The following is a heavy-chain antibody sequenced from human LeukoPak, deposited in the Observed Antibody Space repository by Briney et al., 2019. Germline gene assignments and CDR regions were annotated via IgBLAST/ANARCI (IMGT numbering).Heavy chain of an antibody. D-gene: IGHD3-22*01. J-gene: IGHJ4*02. CDR2: ISSSSSYI. CDR3: ARDLGVYYYDSSGYIDY. V-gene: IGHV3-21*01. CDR1: GFTFSSYS. Sequence: GGSLRLSCAASGFTFSSYSMNWVRQAPGKGLEWVSSISSSSSYIYYADSVKGRFTISRGNAKNSLYLQMNSLRAEDTAVYYCARDLGVYYYDSSGYIDYWGQGTLVTVSS.